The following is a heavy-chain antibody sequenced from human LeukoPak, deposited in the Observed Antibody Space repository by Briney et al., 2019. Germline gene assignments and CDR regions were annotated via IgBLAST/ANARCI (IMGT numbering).Heavy chain of an antibody. CDR3: SRGGTGPQPSGLW. D-gene: IGHD2-21*01. V-gene: IGHV3-74*01. CDR2: IESDGSST. Sequence: WGSLTLSCAASGFTLSSFWMHWVRQAPGQGLVWVSRIESDGSSTSYGDSVRGRFTISRDNAKNTGYLQMKSLRAEDRAVYYWSRGGTGPQPSGLWWGQGTLVTVFS. J-gene: IGHJ4*02. CDR1: GFTLSSFW.